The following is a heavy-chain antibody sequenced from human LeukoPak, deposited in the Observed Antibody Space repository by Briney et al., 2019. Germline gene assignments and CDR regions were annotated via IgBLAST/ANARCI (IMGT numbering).Heavy chain of an antibody. J-gene: IGHJ6*02. CDR1: GYTLTELS. CDR3: ATDRRDFWSGYHLGMDV. Sequence: ASVKVSCKVSGYTLTELSMHWVRQAPGKGLEWMGGFDPEDGEAIYAQKFQGRVTMTEDTSTDTAYMELSSLRSEDTAVYYCATDRRDFWSGYHLGMDVWGQGTTVTVSS. V-gene: IGHV1-24*01. CDR2: FDPEDGEA. D-gene: IGHD3-3*01.